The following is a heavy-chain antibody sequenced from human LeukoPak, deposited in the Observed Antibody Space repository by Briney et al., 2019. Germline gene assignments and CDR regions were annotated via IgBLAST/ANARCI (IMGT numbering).Heavy chain of an antibody. V-gene: IGHV1-2*02. CDR2: INPNSGGT. CDR1: GYTFTGYY. D-gene: IGHD3-3*01. Sequence: ASVKVSCKASGYTFTGYYMHWVRQAPGQGLEWMGWINPNSGGTNYAQKFQGRVTMTTDTSTSTAYMELRSLRSDDTAVYYCARGQVITIFGVVIINWFDPWGQGTLVTVSS. CDR3: ARGQVITIFGVVIINWFDP. J-gene: IGHJ5*02.